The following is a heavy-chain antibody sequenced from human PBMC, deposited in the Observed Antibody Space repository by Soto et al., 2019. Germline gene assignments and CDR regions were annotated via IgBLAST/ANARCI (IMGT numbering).Heavy chain of an antibody. Sequence: SETLSLTCTVSGGSISSGGYSRIWIQQPPGRGLEWIGFIYYAGSTKYNPSLKSRVTMSVDTSKNQFSLKLISVTAADTAKYFCAREGNLGRWLQPLDFWGQGTLVTVSS. CDR2: IYYAGST. CDR1: GGSISSGGYS. D-gene: IGHD5-12*01. J-gene: IGHJ4*02. CDR3: AREGNLGRWLQPLDF. V-gene: IGHV4-61*08.